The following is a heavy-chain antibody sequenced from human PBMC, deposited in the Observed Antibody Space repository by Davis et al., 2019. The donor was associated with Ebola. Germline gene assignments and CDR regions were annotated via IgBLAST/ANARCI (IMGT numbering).Heavy chain of an antibody. V-gene: IGHV4-30-2*01. CDR1: GGSISSGGYS. J-gene: IGHJ4*02. Sequence: SETLSLTCAVSGGSISSGGYSWSWIRQPPGKGLEWIGYIYHSGSTYYNPSLKSRVTISVDRSKNQFSLKLSSVTAADTAVYYCARGDYSNYIFDYWGQGTLVTVSS. CDR3: ARGDYSNYIFDY. D-gene: IGHD4-11*01. CDR2: IYHSGST.